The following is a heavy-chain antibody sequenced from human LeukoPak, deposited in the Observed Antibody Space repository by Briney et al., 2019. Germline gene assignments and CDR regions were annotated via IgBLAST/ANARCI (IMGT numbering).Heavy chain of an antibody. V-gene: IGHV1-2*02. CDR3: ARARSRVSSYNWFDP. J-gene: IGHJ5*02. CDR2: INPNSGGT. D-gene: IGHD6-13*01. Sequence: ASVKVSCKASGYTFTGYYMHWVRQAPGQGLEWMGWINPNSGGTNYAQKFQGRVTMTRDTSISTAYMELSRLRSDDTAVYYCARARSRVSSYNWFDPWGQGTLVTVSS. CDR1: GYTFTGYY.